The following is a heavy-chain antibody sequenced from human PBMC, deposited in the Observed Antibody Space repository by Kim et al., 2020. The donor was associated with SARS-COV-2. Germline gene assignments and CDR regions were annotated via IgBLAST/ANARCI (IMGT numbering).Heavy chain of an antibody. CDR2: IGTAGDT. J-gene: IGHJ6*02. CDR1: GFTFSSYD. V-gene: IGHV3-13*04. Sequence: GGSLRLSCAASGFTFSSYDMHWVRQATGKGLEWVSAIGTAGDTYYPGSVKGRFTISRENAKNSLYLQMNSLRAGDTAVYYCARAPGIAAAGTEFGNYYYGIDVWGQGTTVTVSS. D-gene: IGHD6-13*01. CDR3: ARAPGIAAAGTEFGNYYYGIDV.